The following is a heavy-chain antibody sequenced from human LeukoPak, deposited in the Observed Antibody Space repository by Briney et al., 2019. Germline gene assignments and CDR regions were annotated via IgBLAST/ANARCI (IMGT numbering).Heavy chain of an antibody. Sequence: GGSLRLSCAASGFTFSNAWMSWVRQAPGKGLEWVGRIKSKTDGGTTDYAAPVKGRFTISRDDSKNTLYLQMNSLKTEDTAVYYCTTDINVSSGSFYYYYYYMDVWGKGTTVTVSS. CDR3: TTDINVSSGSFYYYYYYMDV. CDR1: GFTFSNAW. D-gene: IGHD1-26*01. V-gene: IGHV3-15*01. J-gene: IGHJ6*03. CDR2: IKSKTDGGTT.